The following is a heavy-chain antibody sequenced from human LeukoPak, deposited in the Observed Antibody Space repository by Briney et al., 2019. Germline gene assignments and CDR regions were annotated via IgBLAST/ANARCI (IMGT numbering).Heavy chain of an antibody. J-gene: IGHJ5*02. CDR1: GESFSGYY. V-gene: IGHV4-34*01. Sequence: TPSETLSLTCAVYGESFSGYYWNWIRQPPGKGLEWIGEINHSGSTSYNPSLKSRVTISEDTSKYQFSLNLNSVTAADTAIYYCARAYSPVWNGSHSLFDPWGQGTLVTVSS. CDR3: ARAYSPVWNGSHSLFDP. CDR2: INHSGST. D-gene: IGHD1-26*01.